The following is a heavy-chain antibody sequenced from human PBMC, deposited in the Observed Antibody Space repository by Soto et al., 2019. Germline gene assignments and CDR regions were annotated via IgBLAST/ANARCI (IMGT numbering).Heavy chain of an antibody. J-gene: IGHJ4*02. CDR1: GFTFSLYS. Sequence: LRLSCAASGFTFSLYSMIWVRQAPGKGLEWVSSISSGSSYIYSADSLKGRFTISRDNAKNSLYLQMNSLRVEDTAIYYCVRARATDSRPDYWGQGTLVTVSS. D-gene: IGHD3-22*01. CDR3: VRARATDSRPDY. CDR2: ISSGSSYI. V-gene: IGHV3-21*06.